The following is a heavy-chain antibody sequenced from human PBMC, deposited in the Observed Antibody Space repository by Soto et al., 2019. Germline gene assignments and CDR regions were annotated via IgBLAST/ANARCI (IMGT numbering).Heavy chain of an antibody. CDR3: ASPPYSSSSLSDYYYYGMDV. CDR1: GFTFSSYA. Sequence: WSLRLSCAASGFTFSSYAMSWVRQAPGKGLEWVSAISGSGGSTYYADSVKGRFTISRDNSKNTLYLQMNSLRAEDTAVYYCASPPYSSSSLSDYYYYGMDVWGQGTTVTVSS. J-gene: IGHJ6*02. V-gene: IGHV3-23*01. D-gene: IGHD6-6*01. CDR2: ISGSGGST.